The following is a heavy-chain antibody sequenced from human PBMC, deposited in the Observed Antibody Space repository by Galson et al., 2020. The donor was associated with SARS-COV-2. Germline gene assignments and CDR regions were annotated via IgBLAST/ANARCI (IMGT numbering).Heavy chain of an antibody. Sequence: GECLKISCAASGFPFSSYSMNWVRQAPGKGLEWVSSISSSSRYIYYADSVTGRFTISRDNAKNSLYLQMNRLRAGETAVYYCARDPAITYYDCSGSYDYFDYWGQGTLGTVSS. CDR2: ISSSSRYI. D-gene: IGHD3-10*01. CDR1: GFPFSSYS. J-gene: IGHJ4*02. CDR3: ARDPAITYYDCSGSYDYFDY. V-gene: IGHV3-21*01.